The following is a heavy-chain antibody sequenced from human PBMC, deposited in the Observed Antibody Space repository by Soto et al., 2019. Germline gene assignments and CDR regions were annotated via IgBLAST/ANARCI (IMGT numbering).Heavy chain of an antibody. CDR2: IYYSGST. Sequence: VSAGSTSRSSYFCCWISLPPRERLEWIGSIYYSGSTYYNPSLNSRVTISVDTSKNQFSLKLSSVTAADTAVYYCARYVLRYFDWLFNDAFDIWGQGTMVT. J-gene: IGHJ3*02. D-gene: IGHD3-9*01. CDR1: AGSTSRSSYF. V-gene: IGHV4-39*01. CDR3: ARYVLRYFDWLFNDAFDI.